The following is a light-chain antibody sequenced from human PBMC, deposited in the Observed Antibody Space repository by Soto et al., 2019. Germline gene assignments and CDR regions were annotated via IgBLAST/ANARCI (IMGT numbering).Light chain of an antibody. Sequence: EIVLTQSPGTLSLSPGERATLSCRASQSLSSTFLAWYQQKPGQAPRLLIYGASSRATGIPDRFSGSGSGTGFTLTISRLEPEDFAVYYCQQYGTSPFGQGTRLEI. J-gene: IGKJ5*01. CDR1: QSLSSTF. CDR2: GAS. V-gene: IGKV3-20*01. CDR3: QQYGTSP.